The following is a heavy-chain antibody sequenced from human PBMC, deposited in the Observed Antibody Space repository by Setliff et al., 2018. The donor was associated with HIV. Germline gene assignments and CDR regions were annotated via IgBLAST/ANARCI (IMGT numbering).Heavy chain of an antibody. Sequence: SETLSLTCAVYGGSINGGSFRAYYWSWIRQSPGKGLEWIGEIYHSGSTIYNPSLKSRVTISVDTSKNQFSLKLSSVTAADTAVYYCARIRGYSSGWLYWGQGTLVTVSS. V-gene: IGHV4-34*01. CDR1: GGSINGGSFRAYY. CDR3: ARIRGYSSGWLY. CDR2: IYHSGST. D-gene: IGHD6-19*01. J-gene: IGHJ4*02.